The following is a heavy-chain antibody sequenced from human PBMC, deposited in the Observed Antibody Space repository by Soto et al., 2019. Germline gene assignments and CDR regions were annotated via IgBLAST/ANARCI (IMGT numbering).Heavy chain of an antibody. J-gene: IGHJ4*02. CDR3: AKDGRAGANYGFYADL. CDR2: SSATGAGT. V-gene: IGHV3-23*01. CDR1: GFTFSSYG. Sequence: EVQLLESGGGLVQPGGSLRLSCAASGFTFSSYGMTWVRQAPGKGLEWVSFSSATGAGTYYADSVKGRFTISRDNSKNTWYLQMSSLRADDAAVYYCAKDGRAGANYGFYADLWGQGALVIFSS. D-gene: IGHD3-10*01.